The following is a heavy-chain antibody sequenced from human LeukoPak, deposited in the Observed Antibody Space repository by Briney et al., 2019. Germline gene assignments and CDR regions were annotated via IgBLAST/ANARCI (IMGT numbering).Heavy chain of an antibody. Sequence: KPSETLSLTCTVSGGSISSYYWSWIRQPPGKGLEWIGYIYYSRSTNYSPSLKSRVTISVDTSKNQFSLKLSSVTAADTAVYYCARVRITGTTTAFDYWGQGTLVTVSS. CDR1: GGSISSYY. CDR2: IYYSRST. V-gene: IGHV4-59*01. J-gene: IGHJ4*02. D-gene: IGHD1-7*01. CDR3: ARVRITGTTTAFDY.